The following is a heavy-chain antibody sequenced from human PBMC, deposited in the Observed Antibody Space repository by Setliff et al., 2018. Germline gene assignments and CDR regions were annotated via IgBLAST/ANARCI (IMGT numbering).Heavy chain of an antibody. D-gene: IGHD2-15*01. CDR3: ARAKTRILGV. CDR2: INHSGST. Sequence: PSETLSLTCAVYGGSFSGYYWSWIRQPPGKGLEWIGEINHSGSTNYNPSLKSRVTISVDTSKNRFSLKLSSVTAADTAVYYCARAKTRILGVWGKGTMVTVSS. J-gene: IGHJ6*04. V-gene: IGHV4-34*01. CDR1: GGSFSGYY.